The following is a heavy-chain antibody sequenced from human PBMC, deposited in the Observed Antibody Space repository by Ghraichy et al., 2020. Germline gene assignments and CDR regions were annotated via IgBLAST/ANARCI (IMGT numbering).Heavy chain of an antibody. CDR2: IYYSGST. J-gene: IGHJ4*02. D-gene: IGHD3-9*01. CDR3: ARRLYYDILTGYYNYFDY. Sequence: GSLRLSCTVSGGSISSSSYYWGWIRQPPGKGLEWIGSIYYSGSTYYNPSLKSRVTISVDTSKNQFSLKLSSVTAADTAVYYCARRLYYDILTGYYNYFDYWGQGTLVTVSS. CDR1: GGSISSSSYY. V-gene: IGHV4-39*01.